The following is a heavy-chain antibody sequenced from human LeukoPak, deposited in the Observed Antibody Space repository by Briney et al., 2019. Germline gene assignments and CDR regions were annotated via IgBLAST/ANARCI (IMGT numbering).Heavy chain of an antibody. CDR2: ISPGGGTT. D-gene: IGHD1-1*01. J-gene: IGHJ4*02. CDR1: GFTFSDYA. V-gene: IGHV3-23*01. Sequence: GGSLRLSCVASGFTFSDYAMNWVRQAPARGLEWVASISPGGGTTYYADYVKGRFTISRDNSNNSLFVQMNSLRVEDTAVYFCAKSRSGSANWALRIFDNWGQGTLVTVSS. CDR3: AKSRSGSANWALRIFDN.